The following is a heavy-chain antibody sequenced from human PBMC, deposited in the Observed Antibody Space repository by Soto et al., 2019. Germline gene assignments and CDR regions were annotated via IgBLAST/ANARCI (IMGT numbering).Heavy chain of an antibody. CDR3: ARDFLVQRPVITRPFDS. Sequence: QDLLQESGPRLVRPSQTLSLTCSVSGDSISSTRYYWSWIRQHPGKGLEWIGYVYYTGAILYNPSLDSRVSISRDTSKNQFSLKLTSVTAADTSVHVCARDFLVQRPVITRPFDSWGQGTLVIVSA. CDR2: VYYTGAI. CDR1: GDSISSTRYY. V-gene: IGHV4-31*03. J-gene: IGHJ4*02. D-gene: IGHD3-22*01.